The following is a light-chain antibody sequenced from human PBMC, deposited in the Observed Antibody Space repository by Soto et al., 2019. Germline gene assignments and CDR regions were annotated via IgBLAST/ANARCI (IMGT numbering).Light chain of an antibody. CDR1: NRDVGSYNL. CDR2: EVR. Sequence: QSALTQPASVSGSPGQSITIACTGTNRDVGSYNLVSWYQQRPGEAPKLIISEVRNRPSGISYRFTGSKSGNTASLTISGLQAEDEADYYCSSYTTTGTLVFGGGTKVTV. V-gene: IGLV2-14*01. CDR3: SSYTTTGTLV. J-gene: IGLJ3*02.